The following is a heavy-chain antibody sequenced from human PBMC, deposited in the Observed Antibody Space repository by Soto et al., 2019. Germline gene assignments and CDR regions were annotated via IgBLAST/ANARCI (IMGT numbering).Heavy chain of an antibody. Sequence: QVQLVESGGGVVQPGRSLRLSCAASGFTFSSYAIHWVRQAPGKGLEWVAVISYGGSKKYYADSVKGRFPISRDNSKNTLYLQMNSLRAEDTAVYYCARDDSNFDAFDIWGQGTMVTVSS. CDR1: GFTFSSYA. J-gene: IGHJ3*02. D-gene: IGHD1-7*01. V-gene: IGHV3-30-3*01. CDR3: ARDDSNFDAFDI. CDR2: ISYGGSKK.